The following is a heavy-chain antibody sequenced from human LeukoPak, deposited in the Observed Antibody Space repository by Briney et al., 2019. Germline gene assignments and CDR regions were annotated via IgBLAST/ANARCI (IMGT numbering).Heavy chain of an antibody. J-gene: IGHJ4*02. CDR3: AKRGDFWTGSAKYFDY. CDR2: ISGSGGST. CDR1: GFTFSSYA. D-gene: IGHD3/OR15-3a*01. Sequence: GGSLRLSCAASGFTFSSYAMSWLRQAPGKGLEWVSVISGSGGSTYYADSVKGRFTISRDSSKNTLYLQMNSLRVEDTAVYYCAKRGDFWTGSAKYFDYWGQGTLVTVSS. V-gene: IGHV3-23*01.